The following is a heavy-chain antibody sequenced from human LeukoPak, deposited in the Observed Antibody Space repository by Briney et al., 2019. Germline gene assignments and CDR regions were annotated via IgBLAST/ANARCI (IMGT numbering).Heavy chain of an antibody. CDR3: AREGYTSGFPFDI. Sequence: ASVKVSCKASGYSFINYGISWVRQAPGQGLEWMGWISVNNGDTNLAQKLQGRVTMTTDTSTSTAYMELRSLRSDDTAVYYCAREGYTSGFPFDIWGQGTMVTVSS. V-gene: IGHV1-18*01. D-gene: IGHD6-19*01. CDR1: GYSFINYG. J-gene: IGHJ3*02. CDR2: ISVNNGDT.